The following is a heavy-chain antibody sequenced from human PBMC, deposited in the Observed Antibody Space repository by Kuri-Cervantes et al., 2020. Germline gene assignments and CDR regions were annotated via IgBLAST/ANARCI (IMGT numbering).Heavy chain of an antibody. CDR3: AKDSPFGGVIVSPFDY. V-gene: IGHV1-8*02. CDR2: VNPNSGNT. J-gene: IGHJ4*02. Sequence: ASVKVSCKASGYTFTSYDINWVRQATGQGLKWMGWVNPNSGNTGYAQKFQGRVTMTRNTSISTALMELSSLRAEDTAVYYCAKDSPFGGVIVSPFDYWGQGALVTVSS. D-gene: IGHD3-16*02. CDR1: GYTFTSYD.